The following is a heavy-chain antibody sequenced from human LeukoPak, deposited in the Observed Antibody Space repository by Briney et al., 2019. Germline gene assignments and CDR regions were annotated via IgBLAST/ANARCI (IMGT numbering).Heavy chain of an antibody. CDR2: IYSGGST. CDR1: GFTVSSNY. Sequence: PGGSLRLSCAASGFTVSSNYMSWVRQAPGKGLEWVSVIYSGGSTYYADSVKGRFTISRDNSKNTLYLQMNGLRAEDTAVYYCARGTYSSSWYVYYFDYWGQGTLVTVSS. V-gene: IGHV3-66*02. CDR3: ARGTYSSSWYVYYFDY. J-gene: IGHJ4*02. D-gene: IGHD6-13*01.